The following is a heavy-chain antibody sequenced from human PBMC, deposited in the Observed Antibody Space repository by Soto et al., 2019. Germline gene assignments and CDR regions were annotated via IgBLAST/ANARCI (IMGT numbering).Heavy chain of an antibody. J-gene: IGHJ4*02. CDR3: ARHVRFGELLRNFDY. D-gene: IGHD3-10*01. CDR2: IFYSGST. CDR1: GDSISSSNYF. Sequence: SETLSLTCTVSGDSISSSNYFWGWIRQPPGKGLEWIGTIFYSGSTNYNPSLKSRVTISVDTSKNQFSLKLRSVTAADTAVYYCARHVRFGELLRNFDYWGQGTQVTVSS. V-gene: IGHV4-39*01.